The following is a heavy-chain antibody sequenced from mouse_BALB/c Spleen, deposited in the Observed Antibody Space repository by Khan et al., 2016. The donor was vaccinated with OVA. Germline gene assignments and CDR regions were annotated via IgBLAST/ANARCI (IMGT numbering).Heavy chain of an antibody. CDR2: INPANGNT. CDR3: ARLGGYGMDY. Sequence: VRLQQSGAELVKPGASVKLSCTASGFNIKDTYMHWVKQRPEQGLEWIGRINPANGNTKYDPKFQGKATITADTSSNTAYLQLSSLTSEDTAVYYCARLGGYGMDYWGQGTSVTVSS. J-gene: IGHJ4*01. V-gene: IGHV14-3*02. CDR1: GFNIKDTY.